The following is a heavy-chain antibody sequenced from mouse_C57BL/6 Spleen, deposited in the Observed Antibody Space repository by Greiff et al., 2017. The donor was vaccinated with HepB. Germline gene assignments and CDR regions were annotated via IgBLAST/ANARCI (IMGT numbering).Heavy chain of an antibody. CDR1: GFTFTDYY. V-gene: IGHV7-3*01. D-gene: IGHD1-1*01. CDR3: ARFRYYGSSPRDY. J-gene: IGHJ2*01. Sequence: EVQGVESGGGLVQPGGSLSLSCAASGFTFTDYYMSWVRQPPGKALEWLGFIRNTANGYTTEYSASVKGRFTISRDNSQSILYLQMNALRAEDSATYYCARFRYYGSSPRDYWGQGTTLTVSA. CDR2: IRNTANGYTT.